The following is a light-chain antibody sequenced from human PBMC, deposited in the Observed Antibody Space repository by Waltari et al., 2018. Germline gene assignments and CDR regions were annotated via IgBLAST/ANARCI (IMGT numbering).Light chain of an antibody. Sequence: EIVMTQSPATLSVSPGERATLSCRASQSVSSNLAWYQQKPGQAPRLLIYGASTRVTGIPARFSGSGSGTEFTITITSLRSEDFAVYYCQQYDNWPPYTFGQGTKLEIK. V-gene: IGKV3-15*01. CDR2: GAS. CDR1: QSVSSN. CDR3: QQYDNWPPYT. J-gene: IGKJ2*01.